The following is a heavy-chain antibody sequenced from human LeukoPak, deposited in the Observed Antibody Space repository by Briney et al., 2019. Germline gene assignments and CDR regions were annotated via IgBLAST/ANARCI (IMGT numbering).Heavy chain of an antibody. V-gene: IGHV1-2*02. D-gene: IGHD5-12*01. CDR1: GYTFTGYY. CDR2: INPNSGGT. J-gene: IGHJ3*02. CDR3: AGIALATDDAFDI. Sequence: ASVKVSCKASGYTFTGYYMHWVRQAPGQGLEWMGWINPNSGGTNYAQKFQGRVTMTRDTSISTAYMELSRLRSEDTAVYYCAGIALATDDAFDIWGQGTMVTVSS.